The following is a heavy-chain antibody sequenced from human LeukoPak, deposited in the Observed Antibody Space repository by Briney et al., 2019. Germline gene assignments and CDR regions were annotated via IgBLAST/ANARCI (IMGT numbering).Heavy chain of an antibody. CDR1: GGSISSYY. J-gene: IGHJ4*02. CDR3: ARGLAARTLIYFDY. Sequence: PSETLSLTCTVSGGSISSYYWSWIRQPPGKGLEWIGYIYYSGGTNYNPSLKSRVTISVDTSKNQFSLKLSSVTAADTAVYYCARGLAARTLIYFDYWGQGTLVTVSS. CDR2: IYYSGGT. D-gene: IGHD6-6*01. V-gene: IGHV4-59*01.